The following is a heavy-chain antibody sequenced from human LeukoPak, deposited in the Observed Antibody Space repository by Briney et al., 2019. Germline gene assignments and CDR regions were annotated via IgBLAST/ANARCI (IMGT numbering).Heavy chain of an antibody. Sequence: ASETLSLTCTVSGGSVSSGTYYWSWIRQPPGKGLEWIGYIYYSGSTNYNPSLKSRVTISVDTSKNQFSLKLSSVTAADTAVYYCARGGTQPEWLLHDDAFDIWGQGTMVTVSS. CDR1: GGSVSSGTYY. CDR2: IYYSGST. CDR3: ARGGTQPEWLLHDDAFDI. D-gene: IGHD3-3*01. V-gene: IGHV4-61*01. J-gene: IGHJ3*02.